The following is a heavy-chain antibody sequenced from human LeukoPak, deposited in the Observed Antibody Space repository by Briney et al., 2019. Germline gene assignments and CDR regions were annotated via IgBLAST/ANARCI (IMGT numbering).Heavy chain of an antibody. Sequence: GGSLRLSCAASGFSFSSYAMHGVRQAPGKGLEWVSLISGDGGSTYYADSVKGRFTISRDNSKNSLYLQMNSLRTEDTALYYCAKDLGSQQQVPSFDYWGREPWSPSPQ. V-gene: IGHV3-43*02. CDR2: ISGDGGST. CDR3: AKDLGSQQQVPSFDY. D-gene: IGHD6-13*01. CDR1: GFSFSSYA. J-gene: IGHJ4*02.